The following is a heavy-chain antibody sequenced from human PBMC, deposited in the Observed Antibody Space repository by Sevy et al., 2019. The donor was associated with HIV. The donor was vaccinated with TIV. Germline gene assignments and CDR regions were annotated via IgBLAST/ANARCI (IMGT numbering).Heavy chain of an antibody. Sequence: SETLSLTCTVSGGSISAYHWSWIRQPPGKGLEWIGYIHYTGSTKYNPSLESRVTISVDTSKNQFSLKLSSVTAADTAVYYCARVGFNWNDVDYWGQGTLVTVSS. D-gene: IGHD1-20*01. CDR1: GGSISAYH. CDR2: IHYTGST. V-gene: IGHV4-59*01. J-gene: IGHJ4*02. CDR3: ARVGFNWNDVDY.